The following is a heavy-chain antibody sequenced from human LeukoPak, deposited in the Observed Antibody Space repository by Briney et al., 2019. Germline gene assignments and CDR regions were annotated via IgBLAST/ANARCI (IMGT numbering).Heavy chain of an antibody. D-gene: IGHD1-1*01. CDR3: ARDLEPQSYYYYGMDV. J-gene: IGHJ6*02. CDR1: GGTFSIYA. CDR2: IIPIFGTA. Sequence: GASVNVSCKASGGTFSIYAISWVRQAPGQGLEWMGGIIPIFGTANYAQKFQGRVTITADESTSTAYMELSSLRSEDTAVYYCARDLEPQSYYYYGMDVWGQGTTVTVSS. V-gene: IGHV1-69*13.